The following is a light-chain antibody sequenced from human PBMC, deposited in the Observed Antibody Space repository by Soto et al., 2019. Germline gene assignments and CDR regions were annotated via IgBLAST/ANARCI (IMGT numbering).Light chain of an antibody. V-gene: IGKV3-11*01. CDR1: QNIDIS. CDR3: QQRKYWPPLT. CDR2: DAS. Sequence: PGERATLSCRASQNIDISLAWYQQKPGQAPRLLIYDASNRATGIPARFSGSGSGTDFTLTISSLEPEDFAVYYCQQRKYWPPLTFGGGTKVELK. J-gene: IGKJ4*01.